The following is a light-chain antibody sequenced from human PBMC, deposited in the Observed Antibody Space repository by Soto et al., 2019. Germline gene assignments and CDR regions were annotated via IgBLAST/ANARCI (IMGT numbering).Light chain of an antibody. CDR3: AQYKTYPFT. V-gene: IGKV1-5*03. Sequence: DIQMTQSPSTLSASVGDRVTITCRASQSIGSDLVWYQQTPGKAPNLLMYMASSLESGVPSRFSGRGSGAEFTLTISSLQPDDFATYYCAQYKTYPFTFGGGTNVEIK. CDR1: QSIGSD. CDR2: MAS. J-gene: IGKJ4*01.